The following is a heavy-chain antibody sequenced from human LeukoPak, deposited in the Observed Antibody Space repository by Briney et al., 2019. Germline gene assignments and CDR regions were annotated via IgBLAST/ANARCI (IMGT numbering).Heavy chain of an antibody. CDR2: ISYDGSKK. CDR1: GFTLSYYG. CDR3: AKDRMVFDY. D-gene: IGHD2-8*01. V-gene: IGHV3-30*18. J-gene: IGHJ4*02. Sequence: GGSLRLSCAASGFTLSYYGMHWVRQAPGKGLEWVALISYDGSKKYFADSVKGRFTISRDNSKNTLYLQMNSLRAEDTAVYYCAKDRMVFDYWGQGTLVTVSS.